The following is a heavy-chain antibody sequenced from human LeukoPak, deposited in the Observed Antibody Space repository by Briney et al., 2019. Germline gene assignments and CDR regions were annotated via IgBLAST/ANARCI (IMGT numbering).Heavy chain of an antibody. Sequence: GGSLRLSCAASGFTFNSYSINWVRLAPGEGLEWVSSISSSGSYIYYADSVKGRFTISRDNSKNTLYLQMNSLRSEDTAVYYCAPGGDGYNPAYFQHWGQGTLVTVSS. J-gene: IGHJ1*01. V-gene: IGHV3-21*01. CDR1: GFTFNSYS. CDR2: ISSSGSYI. D-gene: IGHD5-24*01. CDR3: APGGDGYNPAYFQH.